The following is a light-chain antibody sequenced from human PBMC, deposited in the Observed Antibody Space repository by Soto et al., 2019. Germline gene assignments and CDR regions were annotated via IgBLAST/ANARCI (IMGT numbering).Light chain of an antibody. V-gene: IGKV1-5*03. CDR1: QSISSW. Sequence: DIQMTQSPSTLSASVGDRVTITCRASQSISSWLAWYQQKPGKAPRLLIYKASNLESGVPSRFSGSGSGTEFTLTISSLQPDDSATYYCQQYNDNWTFGQGTNVEIK. J-gene: IGKJ1*01. CDR2: KAS. CDR3: QQYNDNWT.